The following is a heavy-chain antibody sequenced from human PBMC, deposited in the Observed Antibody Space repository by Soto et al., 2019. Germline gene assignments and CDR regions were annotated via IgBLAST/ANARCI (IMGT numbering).Heavy chain of an antibody. CDR2: IIPMFGTE. Sequence: QVQLVQSGAEVRKPGSSVKVSCKASGGTFSSDAISWVRQAPGPGLEWMGGIIPMFGTENYSEKFHERVTITADESTSTAYMEVSSLRSEDTAVDYCARAVEMATAPLTTWGQGTVVIVSS. J-gene: IGHJ5*02. D-gene: IGHD5-18*01. V-gene: IGHV1-69*01. CDR1: GGTFSSDA. CDR3: ARAVEMATAPLTT.